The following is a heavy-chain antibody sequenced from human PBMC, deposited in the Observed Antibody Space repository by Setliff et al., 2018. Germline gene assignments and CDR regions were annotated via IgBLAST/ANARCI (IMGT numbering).Heavy chain of an antibody. V-gene: IGHV7-4-1*02. Sequence: ASVKVSCKASGGTFSSYAISWVRQAPGQGLKWMGWINTNTGNPTYAQGFTGRFVFSLDTSVSTAYLQISSLKAEDTAVYYCARAWYYNFWSGSQIEYWGQGTPVTVSS. D-gene: IGHD3-3*01. CDR3: ARAWYYNFWSGSQIEY. CDR2: INTNTGNP. CDR1: GGTFSSYA. J-gene: IGHJ4*02.